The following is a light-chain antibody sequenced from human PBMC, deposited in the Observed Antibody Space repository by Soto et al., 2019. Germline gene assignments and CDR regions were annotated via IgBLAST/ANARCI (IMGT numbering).Light chain of an antibody. J-gene: IGLJ2*01. V-gene: IGLV2-14*01. CDR3: NSYTNSSAVV. CDR1: RDDIGAYDY. CDR2: EVT. Sequence: QSVLTQPASVSGSRGQSITISWAGTRDDIGAYDYVSWYQQHPGNAPKLLVYEVTNRPSGVSDRFSGSKSGNTASLTISGLQAEDEADYYCNSYTNSSAVVFGGGTKVTVL.